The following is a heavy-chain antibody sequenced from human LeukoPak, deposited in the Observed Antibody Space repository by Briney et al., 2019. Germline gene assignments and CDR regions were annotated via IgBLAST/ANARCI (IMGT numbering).Heavy chain of an antibody. CDR1: GGTFSSYA. CDR3: ASRPRKGGHYYYYYMDV. CDR2: IIPIFGTA. D-gene: IGHD2-15*01. J-gene: IGHJ6*03. Sequence: ASVKVSCKAPGGTFSSYAISWVRQAPGQGLEWMGGIIPIFGTANYAQKFQGRVTITTDESTSTAYMELSSLRSEDTAVYYCASRPRKGGHYYYYYMDVWGKGTTVTVSS. V-gene: IGHV1-69*05.